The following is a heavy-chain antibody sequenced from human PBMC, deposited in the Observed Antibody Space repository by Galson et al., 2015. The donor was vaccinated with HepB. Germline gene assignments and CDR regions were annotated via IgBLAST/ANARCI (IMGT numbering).Heavy chain of an antibody. J-gene: IGHJ6*02. CDR3: ARGEGELELRRYYYGMDV. D-gene: IGHD1-7*01. CDR1: GGTFSSYA. Sequence: SVKVSCKASGGTFSSYAISWVRQAPGQGLEWMGGIIPIFGTANYAQKFQGRVTITADKSTSTAYMELSSLRSEDTAVYYCARGEGELELRRYYYGMDVWGQGTTVTVSS. V-gene: IGHV1-69*06. CDR2: IIPIFGTA.